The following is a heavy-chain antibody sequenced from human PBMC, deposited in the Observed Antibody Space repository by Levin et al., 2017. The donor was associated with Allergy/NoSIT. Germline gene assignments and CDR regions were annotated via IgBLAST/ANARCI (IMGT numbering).Heavy chain of an antibody. CDR2: ISGSSSTI. CDR1: GFNFSSYS. D-gene: IGHD1-1*01. V-gene: IGHV3-48*01. Sequence: GESLKISCAASGFNFSSYSMNWVRQAPGKGLEWVSYISGSSSTIYYADSVKGRFTISRDNAKSSPYLQMNSLRAEDTAVYYCARGGTTGSFIYWGQGTLVTVSS. CDR3: ARGGTTGSFIY. J-gene: IGHJ4*02.